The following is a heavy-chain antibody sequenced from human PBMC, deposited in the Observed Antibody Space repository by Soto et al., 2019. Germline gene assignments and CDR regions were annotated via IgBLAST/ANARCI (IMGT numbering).Heavy chain of an antibody. Sequence: SVKVSCKASGGTFSSYAISWVRQAPGQGLEWMGGIIPIFGTANYAQKFQGRVTITADESTSTAYMELSSLRSEDTTVYYCARQRPQDYDFWSGYYTDYYYCGMDGWGQGTTVTVSS. J-gene: IGHJ6*02. D-gene: IGHD3-3*01. CDR1: GGTFSSYA. V-gene: IGHV1-69*13. CDR2: IIPIFGTA. CDR3: ARQRPQDYDFWSGYYTDYYYCGMDG.